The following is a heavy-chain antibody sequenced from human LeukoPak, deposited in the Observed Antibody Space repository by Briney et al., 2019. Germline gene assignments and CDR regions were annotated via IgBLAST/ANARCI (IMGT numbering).Heavy chain of an antibody. CDR3: AKEAGYNYAPLDY. J-gene: IGHJ4*02. CDR1: GFTFSSYS. CDR2: ISSSSSYI. V-gene: IGHV3-21*01. D-gene: IGHD5-18*01. Sequence: GGALLLSCAASGFTFSSYSMNWGRRAPGKGREGVSSISSSSSYIYYAHSVKGLFTISRDNSSNTLYLQMNSLRSEDTPVYYCAKEAGYNYAPLDYWGQASLVSVSS.